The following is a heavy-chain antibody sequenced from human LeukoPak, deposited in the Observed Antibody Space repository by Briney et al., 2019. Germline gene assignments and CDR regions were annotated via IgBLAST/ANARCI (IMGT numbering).Heavy chain of an antibody. CDR3: ARRTGYCSSTSRYHFDY. V-gene: IGHV4-39*01. D-gene: IGHD2-2*01. CDR2: IYYSGST. CDR1: GGSISSSSYY. J-gene: IGHJ4*02. Sequence: SQTLSLTCTVSGGSISSSSYYWGWIRQPPGKGLEWIGSIYYSGSTYYNPSLKSRVTISVDTSKNQFSLKLSSVTAADTAVYYCARRTGYCSSTSRYHFDYWGQGTLVTVSS.